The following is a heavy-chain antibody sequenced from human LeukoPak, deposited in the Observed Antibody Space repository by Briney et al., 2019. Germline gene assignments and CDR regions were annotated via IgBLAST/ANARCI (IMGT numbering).Heavy chain of an antibody. Sequence: SETLSLTCAVYGGSFSGYYWSWIRQPPGKGLEWIGEINHSGSTNYSPSLKSRVTISVDTSKNQFSLRLSSVTAADTAVYYCARVSSRRLPPTYSYDRRNYFDYWGQGTLVTVSS. D-gene: IGHD3-22*01. J-gene: IGHJ4*02. CDR2: INHSGST. V-gene: IGHV4-34*01. CDR3: ARVSSRRLPPTYSYDRRNYFDY. CDR1: GGSFSGYY.